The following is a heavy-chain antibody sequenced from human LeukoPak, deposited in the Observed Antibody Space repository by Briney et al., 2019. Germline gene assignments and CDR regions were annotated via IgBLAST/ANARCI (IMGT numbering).Heavy chain of an antibody. Sequence: SETLSLTCTVSGVSMSAYQWSWVRQSPEKGLEWIGCINTKGETSYNPSLKSRVTTSADTSKSQFSLRLTSVTAADTAVYYCATSNDAKIAPFDHWGQGAPVTVSS. CDR2: INTKGET. J-gene: IGHJ4*02. D-gene: IGHD2-21*01. CDR1: GVSMSAYQ. V-gene: IGHV4-4*09. CDR3: ATSNDAKIAPFDH.